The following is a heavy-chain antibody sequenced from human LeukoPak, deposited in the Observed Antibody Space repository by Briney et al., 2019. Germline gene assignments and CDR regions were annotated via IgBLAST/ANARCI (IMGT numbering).Heavy chain of an antibody. J-gene: IGHJ4*02. D-gene: IGHD3-22*01. CDR1: VASISSYD. CDR3: ARGSSGYYPY. CDR2: ISHSGST. Sequence: PSETLSLTCTVSVASISSYDWSWIRQPPGKALEWIGYISHSGSTNYNPSLKSRVTISTDTSKNQFSLKLSSVTTADTAVYYCARGSSGYYPYWGRGTLVTVSS. V-gene: IGHV4-59*01.